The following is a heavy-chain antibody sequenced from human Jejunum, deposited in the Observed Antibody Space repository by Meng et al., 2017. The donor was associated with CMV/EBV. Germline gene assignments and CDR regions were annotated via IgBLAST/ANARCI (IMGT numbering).Heavy chain of an antibody. CDR2: MHSGGDT. Sequence: MQGVGSGGCLSQPWGLLRLSCAVSGFSVSDSYMNWVRQAPEKGLEWVSVMHSGGDTYYAESVKGRFTISRDDSKNTIYFQMNNLKTEDTALYYCARGEGVPPGEWGQGTLVTVSS. J-gene: IGHJ4*02. CDR3: ARGEGVPPGE. D-gene: IGHD3-10*01. V-gene: IGHV3-66*01. CDR1: GFSVSDSY.